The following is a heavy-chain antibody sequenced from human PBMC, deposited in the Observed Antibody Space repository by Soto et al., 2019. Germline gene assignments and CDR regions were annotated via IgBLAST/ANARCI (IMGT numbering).Heavy chain of an antibody. CDR1: GYTFTSYD. CDR3: ARVFTYYYGSGSYIPPDY. Sequence: ASVKVSCKASGYTFTSYDINWVRQATGQGLEWMGWMNPNSGNTGYAQKFQGRVTMTRNTSISTAYMELSSLRSEDTAVYYCARVFTYYYGSGSYIPPDYWGQGTLVTVSS. J-gene: IGHJ4*02. CDR2: MNPNSGNT. D-gene: IGHD3-10*01. V-gene: IGHV1-8*01.